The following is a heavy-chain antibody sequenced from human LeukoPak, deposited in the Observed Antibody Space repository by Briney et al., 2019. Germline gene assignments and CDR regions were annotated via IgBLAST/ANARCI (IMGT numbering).Heavy chain of an antibody. CDR2: ISAYNGNT. V-gene: IGHV1-18*01. Sequence: ASVKVSCKASGYTFTSYGISWVRQAPGQGLEWMGWISAYNGNTNYAQKLQGRVTMTTDTSTSTAYMELRSLRSEDTAVYYCARDHYYDSSASTPTLAFDIWGQGTMVTVSS. D-gene: IGHD3-22*01. CDR3: ARDHYYDSSASTPTLAFDI. CDR1: GYTFTSYG. J-gene: IGHJ3*02.